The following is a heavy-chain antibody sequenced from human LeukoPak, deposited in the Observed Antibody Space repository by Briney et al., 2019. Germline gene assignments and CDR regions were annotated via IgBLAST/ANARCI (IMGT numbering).Heavy chain of an antibody. Sequence: PGGSLRLSCAASGFTFTTYAMSWIRQPPGKGLEWIGEINHSGSTNYNPSLKSRVTISVDTSNNQFSLKLSSVTAADTAVYYCARGGRWLQKTLDYWGQGTLVTVSS. CDR3: ARGGRWLQKTLDY. D-gene: IGHD5-24*01. J-gene: IGHJ4*02. CDR1: GFTFTTYA. CDR2: INHSGST. V-gene: IGHV4-34*01.